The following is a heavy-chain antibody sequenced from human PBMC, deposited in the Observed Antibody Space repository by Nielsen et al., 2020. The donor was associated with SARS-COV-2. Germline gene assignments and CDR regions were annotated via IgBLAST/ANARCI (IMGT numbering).Heavy chain of an antibody. CDR3: ARAIVAKGDIWLVLDEYYFDY. CDR1: GFTFDDYG. V-gene: IGHV3-20*01. CDR2: INWNGGST. Sequence: GGSLRLSCAASGFTFDDYGMSWVRQAPGKGLEWVSGINWNGGSTGYADSVKGRFTISRDNAKNSLYLQMNSLRAEDTALYHCARAIVAKGDIWLVLDEYYFDYWGQGTLVTVSS. D-gene: IGHD6-19*01. J-gene: IGHJ4*02.